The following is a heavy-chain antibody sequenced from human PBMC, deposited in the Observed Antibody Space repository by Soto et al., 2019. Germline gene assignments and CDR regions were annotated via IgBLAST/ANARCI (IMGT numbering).Heavy chain of an antibody. J-gene: IGHJ3*02. V-gene: IGHV4-59*01. D-gene: IGHD3-22*01. Sequence: QVQLQESGPGLVKPSETLSLTCTVSGGSISSYYWSWIRQPPGKGLEWIGYIYYSGSTNYNPSLRSRVTISVDTSKNLFSLKLSSVTAADTAVYYCARDYGYYDSPRAFDIWGQGTMVTVSS. CDR3: ARDYGYYDSPRAFDI. CDR2: IYYSGST. CDR1: GGSISSYY.